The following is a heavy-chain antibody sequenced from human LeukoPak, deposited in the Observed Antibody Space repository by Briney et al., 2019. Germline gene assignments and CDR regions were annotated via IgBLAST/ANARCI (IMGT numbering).Heavy chain of an antibody. J-gene: IGHJ4*02. Sequence: SETLSLTCAVYGGSFSGYYWSWIRQPPGKGLEWIGEINHSGSTNYNPSLKSRVTISVDTPKNQFSLKLSSVTAADTAVYYCARRRYDILTGFSYYFDYWGQGTLVTVSS. CDR3: ARRRYDILTGFSYYFDY. V-gene: IGHV4-34*01. CDR1: GGSFSGYY. D-gene: IGHD3-9*01. CDR2: INHSGST.